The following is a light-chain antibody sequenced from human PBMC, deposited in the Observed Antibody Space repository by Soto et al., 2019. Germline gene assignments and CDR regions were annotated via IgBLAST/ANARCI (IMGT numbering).Light chain of an antibody. J-gene: IGLJ1*01. CDR1: SSDVGGYKY. CDR2: EVS. V-gene: IGLV2-14*01. Sequence: QSVLTQPASVSGSPGQSITISCSGTSSDVGGYKYVSWYQQHPGKAPKLMIYEVSYRPSGVSNRFSGSKSGNTASLTISGLQAEDEADYYRSSYTTSNTLVFGTGTKLTVL. CDR3: SSYTTSNTLV.